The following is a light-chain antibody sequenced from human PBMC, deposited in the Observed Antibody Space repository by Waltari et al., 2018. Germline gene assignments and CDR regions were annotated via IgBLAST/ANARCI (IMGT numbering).Light chain of an antibody. CDR3: NSYASNSNGL. CDR2: DVS. V-gene: IGLV2-14*03. J-gene: IGLJ2*01. Sequence: QSALTQPASVSGSPGQSITISCTGPSSDVGRYTYVSWYQQPPGKAPKLLIYDVSNRPSGVPSRFSGSKSGNTASLTISGLQAADEAHYYCNSYASNSNGLFGGGTKLTIL. CDR1: SSDVGRYTY.